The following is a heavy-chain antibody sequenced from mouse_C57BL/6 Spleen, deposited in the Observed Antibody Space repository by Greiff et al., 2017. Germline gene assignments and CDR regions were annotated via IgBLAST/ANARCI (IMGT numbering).Heavy chain of an antibody. CDR3: ARSGGNCAMDY. CDR2: INPSSGYT. CDR1: GYTFTSYT. J-gene: IGHJ4*01. Sequence: QVQLQQSGAELARPGASVKMSCKASGYTFTSYTMHWVKQRPGQGLEWIGCINPSSGYTKYNQKFKDKATLTADKSSSTAYMQLSSLTSEDSAVYYCARSGGNCAMDYWGQGTSVTVSS. D-gene: IGHD2-14*01. V-gene: IGHV1-4*01.